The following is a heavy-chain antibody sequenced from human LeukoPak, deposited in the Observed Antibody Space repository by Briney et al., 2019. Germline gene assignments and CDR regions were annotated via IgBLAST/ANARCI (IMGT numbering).Heavy chain of an antibody. CDR1: AFTFNIYT. D-gene: IGHD3-22*01. CDR2: IGSTGTNV. Sequence: GGSLRLSCEGSAFTFNIYTFQWVRQAPGKGLEWVSSIGSTGTNVYYAASVEGRFTISRDNARNSLFLQMNSLRAEDTAVYYCAKELAITMIVESWGQGTMVTVSS. CDR3: AKELAITMIVES. V-gene: IGHV3-21*04. J-gene: IGHJ3*01.